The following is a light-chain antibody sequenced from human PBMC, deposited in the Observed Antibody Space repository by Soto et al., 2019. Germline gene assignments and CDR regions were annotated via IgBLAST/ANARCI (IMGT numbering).Light chain of an antibody. J-gene: IGLJ3*02. CDR1: SGHSSYA. Sequence: QLVLTQSPSASASLGASVKLTCTLSSGHSSYAIAWHQQQPEKGPRYLMKLNSDGSYSKGDAIPHRFSGSSSGAERYLASSSLQSEDEADYYCQTWSTGIPVFCGGTQLTVL. CDR3: QTWSTGIPV. V-gene: IGLV4-69*01. CDR2: LNSDGSY.